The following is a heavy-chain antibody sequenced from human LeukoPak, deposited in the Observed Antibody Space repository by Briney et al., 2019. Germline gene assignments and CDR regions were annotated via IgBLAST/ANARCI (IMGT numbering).Heavy chain of an antibody. CDR3: ARSSRIFGVVIMGY. Sequence: ASVKVSCKASGYTFTSYDINWVRQATGQGLEWMGWMNPNSGNTGYAQKFQGRVTITRNTSISTAYMELSSLRSEDTAVYYCARSSRIFGVVIMGYWGQGTLVTVSS. CDR1: GYTFTSYD. CDR2: MNPNSGNT. V-gene: IGHV1-8*03. D-gene: IGHD3-3*01. J-gene: IGHJ4*02.